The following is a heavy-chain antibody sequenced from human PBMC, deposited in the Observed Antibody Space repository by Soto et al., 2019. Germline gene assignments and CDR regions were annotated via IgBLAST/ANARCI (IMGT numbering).Heavy chain of an antibody. CDR1: GFIFSGYA. D-gene: IGHD3-22*01. CDR3: ARGFATYYDSSAYPN. Sequence: QVQLVESGGGVVQPGTSLRLSCAASGFIFSGYAMHWVRQAPGKGLEWVGVNSYDGNNYADSVKDRYTISRDNSKNTLYLHINSLRLEDTAMYYCARGFATYYDSSAYPNWGQGTLVTVSS. J-gene: IGHJ4*02. CDR2: NSYDGN. V-gene: IGHV3-30-3*01.